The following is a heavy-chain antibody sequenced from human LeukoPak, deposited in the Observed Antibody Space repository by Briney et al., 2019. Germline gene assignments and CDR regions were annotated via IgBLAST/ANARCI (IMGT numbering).Heavy chain of an antibody. CDR2: ITSSGRT. V-gene: IGHV3-23*01. CDR1: GFTFSSYG. J-gene: IGHJ4*02. CDR3: ANGHGDTDYSDTFDC. D-gene: IGHD2-21*01. Sequence: GGSLRLSRAASGFTFSSYGMNWVRQAPGKGLEWVSTITSSGRTYYADPVKGRFTISRDNSKNTLSLQMNSLRAEDTAAYYCANGHGDTDYSDTFDCWGQGTLVAVSS.